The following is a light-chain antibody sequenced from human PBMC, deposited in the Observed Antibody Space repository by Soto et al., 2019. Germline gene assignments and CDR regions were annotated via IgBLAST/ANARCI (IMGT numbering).Light chain of an antibody. CDR2: GAS. CDR3: HQYAASPLT. Sequence: EIVLTQSPGTLSLSPGETTTLSCRASQSVGRNFLAWYQQKPGRAPRLLIHGASYRATGVPDRFSGSGSETYLILTIIRLEPEDFAVYYCHQYAASPLTFGGGTKVEIK. V-gene: IGKV3-20*01. CDR1: QSVGRNF. J-gene: IGKJ4*01.